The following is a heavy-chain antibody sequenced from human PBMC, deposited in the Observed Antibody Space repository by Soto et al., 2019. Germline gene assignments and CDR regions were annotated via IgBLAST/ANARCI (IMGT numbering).Heavy chain of an antibody. D-gene: IGHD6-19*01. CDR2: FDPEDGET. V-gene: IGHV1-24*01. CDR1: GYTLTELS. CDR3: ATSHSSGWSSYYYGMDV. Sequence: ASVKVSCKVSGYTLTELSMHWVRQAPGKGLEWMGGFDPEDGETIYAQKFQGRVTMTEDTSTDTAYMELSSLRSEDTAVYYCATSHSSGWSSYYYGMDVWGQGTTVTVSS. J-gene: IGHJ6*02.